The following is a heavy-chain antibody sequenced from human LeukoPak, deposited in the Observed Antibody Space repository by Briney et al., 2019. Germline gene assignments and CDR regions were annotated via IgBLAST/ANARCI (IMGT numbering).Heavy chain of an antibody. Sequence: SETLSLTCAVYGGSFSGYYWSWIRQPPGKGLEWIGEINHSGSTSYNPSLKSRVTISVDTSKNQFSLKLSSVTAADTAVYYCARGRVRYYYYGMDVWGKGTTVTVSS. J-gene: IGHJ6*04. V-gene: IGHV4-34*01. CDR2: INHSGST. CDR3: ARGRVRYYYYGMDV. CDR1: GGSFSGYY.